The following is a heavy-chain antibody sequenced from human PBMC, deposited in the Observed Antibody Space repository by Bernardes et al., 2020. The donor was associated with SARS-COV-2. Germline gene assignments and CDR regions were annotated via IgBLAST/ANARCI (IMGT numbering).Heavy chain of an antibody. Sequence: GGSLRLSCAASGFTFSSYGMHWVRQAPGKGLEWVAVISYDGSNKYYADSVKGRFTISRDNSKNTLYLQMNSLRAEDTAVYYCAKDQVRAVAGGFNYYYYYGMDVWGQGTTVTVSS. J-gene: IGHJ6*02. V-gene: IGHV3-30*18. D-gene: IGHD6-19*01. CDR2: ISYDGSNK. CDR3: AKDQVRAVAGGFNYYYYYGMDV. CDR1: GFTFSSYG.